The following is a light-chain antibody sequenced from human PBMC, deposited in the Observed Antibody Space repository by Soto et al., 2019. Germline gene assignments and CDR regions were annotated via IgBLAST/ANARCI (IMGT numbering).Light chain of an antibody. V-gene: IGKV3-20*01. CDR1: QSVSSTY. J-gene: IGKJ1*01. CDR3: QQYGSSPWT. CDR2: GAS. Sequence: DIVLTQSPGTLSLSPGERATLSCRASQSVSSTYLICYQQKPGQAPRLLIYGASSRATGVPDRFSGGGSGTDFTLTIIRLEPEDFAVYYCQQYGSSPWTFGQGTKVDNK.